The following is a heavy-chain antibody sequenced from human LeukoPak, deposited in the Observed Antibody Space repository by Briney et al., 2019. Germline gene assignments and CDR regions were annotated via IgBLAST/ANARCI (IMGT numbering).Heavy chain of an antibody. Sequence: GGSLRLSCAASGFTFSSYAMSWVRQAPGKGLEWVSAISGSGGSTYYADSVKGRFTISRDNSKNTLYLQMNSLRAEDTAVYYCAKDLRIVVVPAAILTFDYWGQGTLVTVSS. CDR1: GFTFSSYA. CDR2: ISGSGGST. J-gene: IGHJ4*02. V-gene: IGHV3-23*01. CDR3: AKDLRIVVVPAAILTFDY. D-gene: IGHD2-2*02.